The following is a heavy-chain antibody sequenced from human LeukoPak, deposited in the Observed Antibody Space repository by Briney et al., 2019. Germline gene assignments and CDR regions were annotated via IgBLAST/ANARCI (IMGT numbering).Heavy chain of an antibody. CDR1: GFTFSGSA. J-gene: IGHJ4*02. CDR2: IRSKANSYAT. D-gene: IGHD6-19*01. Sequence: GGSLRLSCAASGFTFSGSAMHWVRQASGKGLEWVGRIRSKANSYATAYAASVKGRFTISRDDSKNTAYLQMNSLKTEDTAVYYCARVGPYSSGWYITPPLDPIDYWGQGTLVTVSS. V-gene: IGHV3-73*01. CDR3: ARVGPYSSGWYITPPLDPIDY.